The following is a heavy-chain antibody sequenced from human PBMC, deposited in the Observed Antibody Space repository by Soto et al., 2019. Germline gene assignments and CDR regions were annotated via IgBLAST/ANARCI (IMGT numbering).Heavy chain of an antibody. CDR3: APESGSAYGYFDY. CDR2: ISGSGST. CDR1: GGSVSSGYNY. V-gene: IGHV4-30-4*01. D-gene: IGHD3-10*01. Sequence: PSETLSLTCTVSGGSVSSGYNYWSWIRQSPGKGLEWIGYISGSGSTGYNPSLKNRLTISVDRSKNQFTLRLTSVTAADTAVYFCAPESGSAYGYFDYWGRGTQVTVSS. J-gene: IGHJ4*02.